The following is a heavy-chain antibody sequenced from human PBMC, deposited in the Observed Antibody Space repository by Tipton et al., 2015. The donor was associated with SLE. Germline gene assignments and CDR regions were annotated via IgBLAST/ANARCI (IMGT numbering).Heavy chain of an antibody. D-gene: IGHD1-26*01. CDR3: ARGGYSGSYSDAFDI. CDR1: GGSISSYY. CDR2: IYISGST. J-gene: IGHJ3*02. Sequence: TLSLTCTVSGGSISSYYWSWIRQPPGKGLEWIGYIYISGSTNYNPPLKSRVTISVDTSKNQFSLKLSSVTAADTAVYYCARGGYSGSYSDAFDIWGQGTMVTVSS. V-gene: IGHV4-4*08.